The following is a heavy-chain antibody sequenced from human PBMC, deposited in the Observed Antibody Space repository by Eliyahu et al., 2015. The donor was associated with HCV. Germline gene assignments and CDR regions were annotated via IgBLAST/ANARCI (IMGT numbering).Heavy chain of an antibody. Sequence: EVQLVESGGGLVXPGGXLRLSXAASGFTFSKXWMSWVRQAPGKGLEWIGRIKSKTDGGTTDYAAPVKGRFTISRDDSKSTLYLQMNSLKTEDTAVYYCTTGAPGGFDYYLDVWGQGTTVTVSS. CDR3: TTGAPGGFDYYLDV. D-gene: IGHD3-10*01. J-gene: IGHJ6*03. CDR1: GFTFSKXW. CDR2: IKSKTDGGTT. V-gene: IGHV3-15*01.